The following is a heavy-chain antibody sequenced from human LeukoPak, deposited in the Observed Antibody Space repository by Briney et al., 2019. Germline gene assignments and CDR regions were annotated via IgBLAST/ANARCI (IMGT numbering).Heavy chain of an antibody. CDR2: LRKKANSYTT. CDR1: GFTFSDHY. J-gene: IGHJ4*02. Sequence: SGGSLRLSCTASGFTFSDHYMGWVRQAPGKGLEWVGRLRKKANSYTTEFAASVKGRFTISRDDSKNSLSLQMKSLKTEDTAVYYCTRDRSRDGYNYYFDYWGQGTLVTVSS. D-gene: IGHD5-24*01. V-gene: IGHV3-72*01. CDR3: TRDRSRDGYNYYFDY.